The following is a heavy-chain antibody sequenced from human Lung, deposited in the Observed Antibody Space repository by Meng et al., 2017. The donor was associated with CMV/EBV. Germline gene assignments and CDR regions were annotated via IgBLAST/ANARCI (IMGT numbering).Heavy chain of an antibody. V-gene: IGHV1-69*05. D-gene: IGHD6-19*01. J-gene: IGHJ3*02. CDR1: GGTFSRYA. CDR3: AREPDYSSGSDVFDI. Sequence: SXXVSXKASGGTFSRYAVHWVQQAPGQGLEWMGRIIPILGTANYAQSFQDRVTITTDESTSTAYMELSSLRSEDTAVYYCAREPDYSSGSDVFDIWGQGKXV. CDR2: IIPILGTA.